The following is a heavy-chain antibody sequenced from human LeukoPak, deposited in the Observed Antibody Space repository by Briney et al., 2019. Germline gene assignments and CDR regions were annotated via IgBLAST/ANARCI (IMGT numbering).Heavy chain of an antibody. D-gene: IGHD2-21*02. CDR3: ARVAYCAGDCHHMDS. J-gene: IGHJ4*02. CDR2: ISSSGSTI. V-gene: IGHV3-48*03. CDR1: GFTFSSYE. Sequence: GGSLRLSCAASGFTFSSYEMNWVRQAPGKGLEWVSYISSSGSTIYYADSVKGRFTISRDNAKNSLYLQMNSLRAEDTAVYYCARVAYCAGDCHHMDSWGQGTLVTVPS.